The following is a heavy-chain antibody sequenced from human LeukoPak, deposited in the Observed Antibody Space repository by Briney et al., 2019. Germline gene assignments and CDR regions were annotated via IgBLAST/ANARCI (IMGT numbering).Heavy chain of an antibody. CDR3: ARGPYKNKDYSNYGAFDI. Sequence: PGGSLRLSCAASEFSFSDSWMTWVRKAPGKGLEWVASIKYDGREIQYVDSVKGRFTISRDNAKRSLYLEMTSLRVEDTAVFYCARGPYKNKDYSNYGAFDIWGQGTMVTVSS. D-gene: IGHD4-11*01. V-gene: IGHV3-7*01. CDR2: IKYDGREI. J-gene: IGHJ3*02. CDR1: EFSFSDSW.